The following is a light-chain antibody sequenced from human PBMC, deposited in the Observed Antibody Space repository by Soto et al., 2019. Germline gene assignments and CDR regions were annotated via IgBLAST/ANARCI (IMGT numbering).Light chain of an antibody. CDR2: DTD. CDR1: SSNIGNNF. Sequence: QPVLTQPPSVSAAPGQKVTISCSGSSSNIGNNFVSWYQHLPGTAPKLLIYDTDKRPSGIPDRFSGSKSGTSATLGITGLQTGDEADYYCGTWDTSLSALFGGGTKLTVL. V-gene: IGLV1-51*01. CDR3: GTWDTSLSAL. J-gene: IGLJ2*01.